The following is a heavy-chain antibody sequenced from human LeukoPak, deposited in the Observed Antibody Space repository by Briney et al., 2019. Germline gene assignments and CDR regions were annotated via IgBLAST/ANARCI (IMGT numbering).Heavy chain of an antibody. CDR1: GGSISSSNW. V-gene: IGHV4-4*02. CDR2: IYHSGST. J-gene: IGHJ6*03. D-gene: IGHD2-15*01. CDR3: ARDNVVVVAATPGYYYYMDV. Sequence: PSETLSLTCAVSGGSISSSNWWSWVRQPPGKGLEWIGEIYHSGSTNYNPSLKSRVTISVDTSKNQFSLKLSSVTAADTAVYYCARDNVVVVAATPGYYYYMDVWGKGTTVTVS.